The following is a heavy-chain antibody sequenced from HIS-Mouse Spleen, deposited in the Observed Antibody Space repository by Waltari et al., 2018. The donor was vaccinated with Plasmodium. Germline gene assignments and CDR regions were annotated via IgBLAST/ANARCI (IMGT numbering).Heavy chain of an antibody. CDR2: IYYSGST. CDR3: ARRGWSYYYFDY. CDR1: GGSISSSSYY. J-gene: IGHJ4*02. Sequence: QLQLQESGPGLVKPSETLTLTCTVSGGSISSSSYYWGWIRQPPGKGLEWIGSIYYSGSTYYNPSLKSRVTISVDTSKNQFSLKLSSVTAADTAVYYCARRGWSYYYFDYWGQGTLVTVSS. V-gene: IGHV4-39*01. D-gene: IGHD1-26*01.